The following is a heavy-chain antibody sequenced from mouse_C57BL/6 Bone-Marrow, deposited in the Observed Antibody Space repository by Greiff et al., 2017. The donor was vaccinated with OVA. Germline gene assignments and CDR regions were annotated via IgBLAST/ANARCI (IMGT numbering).Heavy chain of an antibody. CDR2: ISSGGDYI. CDR3: TRDQSYGSSYVNCYFDV. J-gene: IGHJ1*03. D-gene: IGHD1-1*01. CDR1: GFTFSSYA. V-gene: IGHV5-9-1*02. Sequence: EVKLMESGEGLVKPGGSLKLSCAASGFTFSSYAMSWVRQTPEKRLEWVAYISSGGDYIYYADTVKGRFTISRDNASNTLYLQMSSLKSEDTAIYYCTRDQSYGSSYVNCYFDVWGTGTTVTVSS.